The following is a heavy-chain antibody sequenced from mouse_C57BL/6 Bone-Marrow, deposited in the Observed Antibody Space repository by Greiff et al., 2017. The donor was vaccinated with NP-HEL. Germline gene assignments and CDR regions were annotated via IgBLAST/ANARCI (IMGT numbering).Heavy chain of an antibody. D-gene: IGHD5-5*01. CDR1: GFTFSSYA. V-gene: IGHV5-4*01. CDR2: ISDGGSYT. Sequence: EVQGVESGGGLVKPGGSLKLSCAASGFTFSSYAMSWVRQTPEKRLEWVATISDGGSYTYYPDNVKGRFTISRDNAKNNLYLQMSHLKSEDTAVYYCATTPLGYCDYGGQGTTLTVSS. J-gene: IGHJ2*01. CDR3: ATTPLGYCDY.